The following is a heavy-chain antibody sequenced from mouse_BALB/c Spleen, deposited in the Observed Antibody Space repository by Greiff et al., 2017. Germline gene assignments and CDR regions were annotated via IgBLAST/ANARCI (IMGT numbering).Heavy chain of an antibody. CDR2: ISSGGSYT. V-gene: IGHV5-6-4*01. CDR1: GFTFSSYT. Sequence: EVMLVESGGGLVKPGGSLKLSCAASGFTFSSYTMSWVRQTPEKRLEWVATISSGGSYTYYPDSVKGRFTISRDNAKNTLYLQMSSLKSEDTAMYYCTREGGGYYDYDEAWFAYWGQGTLVTVSA. CDR3: TREGGGYYDYDEAWFAY. J-gene: IGHJ3*01. D-gene: IGHD2-4*01.